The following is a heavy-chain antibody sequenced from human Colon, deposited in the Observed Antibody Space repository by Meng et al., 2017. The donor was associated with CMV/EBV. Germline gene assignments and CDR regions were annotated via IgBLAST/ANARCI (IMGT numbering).Heavy chain of an antibody. V-gene: IGHV3-72*01. J-gene: IGHJ3*02. Sequence: LSLTCAGSGFIFSDHYIDWVRQAPGKGLEWVGRAANKADSYTTEYAASVKGRFTFSRDDSENSVYLQMNSLKSEDTAVYYCTRGYSGIDIYAFDIWGQGTMVTVSS. CDR1: GFIFSDHY. D-gene: IGHD1-26*01. CDR2: AANKADSYTT. CDR3: TRGYSGIDIYAFDI.